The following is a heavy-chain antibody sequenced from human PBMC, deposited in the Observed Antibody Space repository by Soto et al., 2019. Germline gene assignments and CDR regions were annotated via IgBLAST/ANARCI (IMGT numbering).Heavy chain of an antibody. CDR1: GGSISSYY. V-gene: IGHV4-59*01. CDR2: IYYSGST. CDR3: ASSDILTGYRFDP. D-gene: IGHD3-9*01. Sequence: LSLTCTVSGGSISSYYWSWIRQPPGKGLEWIGYIYYSGSTNYNPSLKSRVTISVDTSKNQFSLTLSSVTAADTAVYYCASSDILTGYRFDPWGQGTLVTVSS. J-gene: IGHJ5*02.